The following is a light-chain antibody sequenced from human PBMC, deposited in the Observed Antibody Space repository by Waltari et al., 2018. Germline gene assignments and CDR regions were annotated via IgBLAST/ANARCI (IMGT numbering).Light chain of an antibody. CDR2: EVT. V-gene: IGLV2-8*01. Sequence: QSALTQPPSASGSPGQSVTISCTGTSSDVGGYNFVSWYQQHPGKAPKVMIYEVTKRPAGVPVRFSGSKSGNTASLTVSGLQAEDEADYYRMSYAGNYNPWVFGGGTRLTVL. J-gene: IGLJ3*02. CDR3: MSYAGNYNPWV. CDR1: SSDVGGYNF.